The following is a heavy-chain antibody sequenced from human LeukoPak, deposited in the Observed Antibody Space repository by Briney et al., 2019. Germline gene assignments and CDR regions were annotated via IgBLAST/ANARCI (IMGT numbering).Heavy chain of an antibody. V-gene: IGHV3-23*01. CDR2: IKSNWSST. CDR1: CGSFSGDP. D-gene: IGHD6-13*01. CDR3: AKDLGQGDSSSWYGYYYYYGMDV. Sequence: ETLSLTCAVYCGSFSGDPWTSVRQPPGKGPEWVSRIKSNWSSTFYADSVKGRFTISRDNSKNTLYLQMNSLRAEDTAVYYCAKDLGQGDSSSWYGYYYYYGMDVWGQGTTVTVSS. J-gene: IGHJ6*02.